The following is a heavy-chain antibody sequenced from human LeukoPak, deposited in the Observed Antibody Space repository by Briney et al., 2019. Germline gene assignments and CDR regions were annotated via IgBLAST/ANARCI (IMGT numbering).Heavy chain of an antibody. CDR2: IGKGGDT. J-gene: IGHJ4*02. CDR1: GFTCSPYD. V-gene: IGHV3-13*04. CDR3: ARGALGFDY. Sequence: GGSLRLSCAASGFTCSPYDMHLVRQAAGKVLEWVSGIGKGGDTFYAGSVKGRFTTSRENAKRSVYLQMNNLRAGDTAVYYCARGALGFDYWGQGTLVTVSS.